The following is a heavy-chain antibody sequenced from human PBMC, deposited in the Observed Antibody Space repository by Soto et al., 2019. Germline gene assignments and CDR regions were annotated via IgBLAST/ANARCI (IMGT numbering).Heavy chain of an antibody. J-gene: IGHJ4*02. V-gene: IGHV1-18*01. CDR2: ISAHSPTT. D-gene: IGHD2-2*02. CDR3: ARYIYTGGVLPYFDC. Sequence: XSVKVPCKAPGHHLTNYGHSWVRHAPGQGLEWMGRISAHSPTTNYAQKFQCRVTMTTDTSTGTAYMEVSSLRSDDTAVYHCARYIYTGGVLPYFDCCGQRTLVTVSS. CDR1: GHHLTNYG.